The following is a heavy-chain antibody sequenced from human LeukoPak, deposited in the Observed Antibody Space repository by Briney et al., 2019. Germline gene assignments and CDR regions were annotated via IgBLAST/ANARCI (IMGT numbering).Heavy chain of an antibody. V-gene: IGHV1-2*02. J-gene: IGHJ4*02. CDR2: INPNSAGT. D-gene: IGHD6-19*01. CDR3: AREDSAWYVDY. Sequence: GASVKVSCKASGYTFTDYYMHWVRQAPGQGLEWMGSINPNSAGTNYAQKFEGRVTMTRDTSISTAFLELRRLRSDDTAVYYCAREDSAWYVDYWGQGTLVTVSS. CDR1: GYTFTDYY.